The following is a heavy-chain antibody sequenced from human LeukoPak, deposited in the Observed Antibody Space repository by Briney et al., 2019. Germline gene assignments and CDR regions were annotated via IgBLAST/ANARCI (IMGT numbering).Heavy chain of an antibody. D-gene: IGHD3-10*01. Sequence: PSETLSLTCTVSGGSISSSSYYWGWIRQPPGKGLEWIGSIYYSGSTYYNPSLKSRVTISVDTSKNQFPLKLSSVTAADTAVYYCARRVVRGVTIHNWFDPWGQGTLVTVSS. CDR3: ARRVVRGVTIHNWFDP. CDR2: IYYSGST. V-gene: IGHV4-39*01. J-gene: IGHJ5*02. CDR1: GGSISSSSYY.